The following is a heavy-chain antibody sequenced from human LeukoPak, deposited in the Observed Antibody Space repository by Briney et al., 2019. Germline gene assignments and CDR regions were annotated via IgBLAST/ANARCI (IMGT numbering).Heavy chain of an antibody. CDR1: GFTFSSYG. CDR2: ISGSGGST. J-gene: IGHJ4*02. V-gene: IGHV3-23*01. CDR3: AREATPSKTWIQLWLPGKEMGYFDY. Sequence: GGSLRLSCAASGFTFSSYGMTWVRQAPGKGLEWVSTISGSGGSTYYADSVKGRFTISRDDSKNTLYLQMNSLRAEDTAVYYCAREATPSKTWIQLWLPGKEMGYFDYWGQGTLVTVSS. D-gene: IGHD5-18*01.